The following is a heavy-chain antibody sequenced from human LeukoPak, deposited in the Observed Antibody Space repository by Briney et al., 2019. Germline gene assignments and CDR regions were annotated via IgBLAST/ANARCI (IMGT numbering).Heavy chain of an antibody. Sequence: SETLSLTCAVYGGSFSGYYWSWIRHPPGKGLEWIGEINHSGSTNYNPSLKSRVTISVDTSKNQFSLKLSSVTAADTAVYYCARGLSGYYFDYWGQGTLVTVSS. D-gene: IGHD6-25*01. CDR1: GGSFSGYY. V-gene: IGHV4-34*01. J-gene: IGHJ4*02. CDR3: ARGLSGYYFDY. CDR2: INHSGST.